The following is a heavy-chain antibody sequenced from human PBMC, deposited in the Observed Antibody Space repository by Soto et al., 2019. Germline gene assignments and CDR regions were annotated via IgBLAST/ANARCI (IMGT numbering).Heavy chain of an antibody. J-gene: IGHJ4*02. CDR3: VHRVGYSSGYYSEFDY. V-gene: IGHV2-5*02. D-gene: IGHD3-22*01. CDR2: IYWDDDK. CDR1: GFSLSTSGVG. Sequence: QITLKESGPPLVKPTQTLTLTCTFSGFSLSTSGVGVGWIRQPPGKALECLALIYWDDDKRYSPSLKSRLTITTDTSKSQVGLTLTNMDPVDTATYYCVHRVGYSSGYYSEFDYWCQGTLVTVSS.